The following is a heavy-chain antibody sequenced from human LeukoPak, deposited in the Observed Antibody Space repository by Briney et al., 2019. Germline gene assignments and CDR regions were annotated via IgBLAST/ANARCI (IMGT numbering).Heavy chain of an antibody. Sequence: SETLSLTCTVSGGSISSSSYYWGWIRQPPGKGLEWIGSIYYSGSTYYNPSLKSRVTISVDTSKNQFSLKLSSVTAADTAVYYCARGEYYDFWSGSWGQGTLVTVSS. D-gene: IGHD3-3*01. CDR3: ARGEYYDFWSGS. J-gene: IGHJ5*02. CDR1: GGSISSSSYY. CDR2: IYYSGST. V-gene: IGHV4-39*07.